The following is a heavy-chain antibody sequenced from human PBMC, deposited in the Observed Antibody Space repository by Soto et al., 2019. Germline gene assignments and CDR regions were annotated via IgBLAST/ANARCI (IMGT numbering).Heavy chain of an antibody. Sequence: GGSLRLSCSASGFTFSRSAMHWVRQAPGKGLEYVSGVRGNGDPPFYADSVKGRFTISRDNSKNTLYLQMSSLSADDTAVYYCVKSRGGNNFDFFDWGQGALVTVSS. CDR2: VRGNGDPP. J-gene: IGHJ4*02. CDR1: GFTFSRSA. V-gene: IGHV3-64D*06. D-gene: IGHD5-12*01. CDR3: VKSRGGNNFDFFD.